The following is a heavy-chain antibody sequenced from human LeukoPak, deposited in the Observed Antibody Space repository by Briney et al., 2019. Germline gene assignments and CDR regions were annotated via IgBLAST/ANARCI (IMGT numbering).Heavy chain of an antibody. D-gene: IGHD1-26*01. CDR2: ISAYNGNT. Sequence: ASVKVPCKASGYTFTSYGISWVRQAPGQGLEWMGWISAYNGNTNYAQKLQGRVTMTTDTSTSTAYMELRSLRSDDTAVYYCAGDVVGATVIDYWGQGTLVTVSS. CDR3: AGDVVGATVIDY. J-gene: IGHJ4*02. V-gene: IGHV1-18*01. CDR1: GYTFTSYG.